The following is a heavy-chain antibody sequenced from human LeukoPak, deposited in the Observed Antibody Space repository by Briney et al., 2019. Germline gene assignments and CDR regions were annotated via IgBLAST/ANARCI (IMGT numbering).Heavy chain of an antibody. Sequence: SETLSLTCTVSGGSIRSNSYYWGWVRQPPGKGLEWLGSIYYSGSTYYINPSLKSRVTISVDTSKNQFSLKLSSVTAADTAVYYCAGSYYYGSGYDYWGQGTLVTVSS. CDR2: IYYSGST. D-gene: IGHD3-10*01. CDR1: GGSIRSNSYY. J-gene: IGHJ4*02. V-gene: IGHV4-39*01. CDR3: AGSYYYGSGYDY.